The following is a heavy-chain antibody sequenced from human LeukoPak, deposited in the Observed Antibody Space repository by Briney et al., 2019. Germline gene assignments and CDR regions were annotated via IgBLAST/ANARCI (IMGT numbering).Heavy chain of an antibody. CDR2: IWYDGSNK. CDR1: GFTFSSYG. V-gene: IGHV3-33*08. J-gene: IGHJ4*03. Sequence: GGSLRLSCAASGFTFSSYGMHWVRQAPGKGLEWVAVIWYDGSNKYYADSVKGRFTISRDNSKNTLYLQMNSLRAEDTAVYYCARDCTNGVCYGTDFDYWGLGTTVTVSS. CDR3: ARDCTNGVCYGTDFDY. D-gene: IGHD2-8*01.